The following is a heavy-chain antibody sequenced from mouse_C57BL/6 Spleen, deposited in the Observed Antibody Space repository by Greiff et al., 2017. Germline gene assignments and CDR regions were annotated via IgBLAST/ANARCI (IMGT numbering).Heavy chain of an antibody. CDR3: ARWDDDDRDWYFDV. CDR2: INPNYGTT. Sequence: EVQLQQSGPELVKPGASVKISCTASGYSITDDNMNWVKQSNGQSLEWIGVINPNYGTTSYNQKFKGKATFTVDQSSSTAYMQLNRLTSADSAVXSCARWDDDDRDWYFDVWGTGTTVTVSS. D-gene: IGHD2-4*01. V-gene: IGHV1-39*01. J-gene: IGHJ1*03. CDR1: GYSITDDN.